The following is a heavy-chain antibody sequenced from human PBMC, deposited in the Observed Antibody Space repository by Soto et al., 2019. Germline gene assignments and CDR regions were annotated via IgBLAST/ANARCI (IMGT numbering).Heavy chain of an antibody. CDR3: AKDLTRQLAYWLDP. J-gene: IGHJ5*02. CDR2: INAHSGGT. D-gene: IGHD6-6*01. Sequence: ASVKVSCKASGFSFTGYYIHWLRQAPGQGLEWMGWINAHSGGTEYAQKFQGRVTLTRDTSIATAYLTLTSLASDDTALYYCAKDLTRQLAYWLDPWGQGTQVTVSS. CDR1: GFSFTGYY. V-gene: IGHV1-2*02.